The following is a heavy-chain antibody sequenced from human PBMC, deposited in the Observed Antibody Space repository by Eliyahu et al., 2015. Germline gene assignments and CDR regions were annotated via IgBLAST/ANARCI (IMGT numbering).Heavy chain of an antibody. Sequence: EVHLVESGGGLVQPGGSXRLSCVGSGFSFSCFAIGWGRQAPGXGVXXVSGXXGSGGDTXYADSVKGRFTVSRDNSKNTLYLQMNSLSAEDTAIYYCAKDSRAGGTRWNYGMDVWGQGTSVTVSS. CDR1: GFSFSCFA. CDR2: XXGSGGDT. D-gene: IGHD1-7*01. CDR3: AKDSRAGGTRWNYGMDV. V-gene: IGHV3-23*04. J-gene: IGHJ6*02.